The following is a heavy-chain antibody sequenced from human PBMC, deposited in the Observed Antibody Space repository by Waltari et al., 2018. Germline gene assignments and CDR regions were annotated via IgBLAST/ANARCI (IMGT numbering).Heavy chain of an antibody. Sequence: QVQLQESGPGLVKPSQTLSLPCTVSGGSISSGSYYWSWIRQPAGKGLEWIGRIYTSGSTNYNPSLKSRVTISVDTSKNQFSLKLSSVTAADTAVYYCARERHAPDYWGQGTLVTVSS. CDR2: IYTSGST. J-gene: IGHJ4*02. CDR3: ARERHAPDY. CDR1: GGSISSGSYY. V-gene: IGHV4-61*02.